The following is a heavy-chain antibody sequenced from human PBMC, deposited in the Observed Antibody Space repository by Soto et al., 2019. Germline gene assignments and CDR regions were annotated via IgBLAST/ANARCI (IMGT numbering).Heavy chain of an antibody. D-gene: IGHD3-3*01. V-gene: IGHV4-39*01. CDR3: ARSRQERTYYDFWSGYYAFQFMVPY. Sequence: SETLSLTCTVSGGSISSSSYYWGWIRQPPGKGLEWIGSIYYSGSTYYNPSLKSRVTISVDTSKNQFSLKLSSVTAADTAVYYCARSRQERTYYDFWSGYYAFQFMVPYWGQGTLVTVSS. CDR1: GGSISSSSYY. CDR2: IYYSGST. J-gene: IGHJ4*02.